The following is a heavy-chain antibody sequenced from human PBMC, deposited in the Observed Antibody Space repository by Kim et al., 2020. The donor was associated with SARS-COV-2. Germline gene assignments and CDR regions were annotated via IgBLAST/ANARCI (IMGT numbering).Heavy chain of an antibody. CDR2: ISYDGSNK. J-gene: IGHJ4*01. Sequence: GGSLRLSCAASGFTFSSYAMHWVRQAPGKGLEWVAVISYDGSNKYYADSVKGRFTISRDNSKNTLYLQMNSLRAEDTAVYYCARPHPIVVVITNEWYYF. CDR3: ARPHPIVVVITNEWYYF. V-gene: IGHV3-30*04. CDR1: GFTFSSYA. D-gene: IGHD3-22*01.